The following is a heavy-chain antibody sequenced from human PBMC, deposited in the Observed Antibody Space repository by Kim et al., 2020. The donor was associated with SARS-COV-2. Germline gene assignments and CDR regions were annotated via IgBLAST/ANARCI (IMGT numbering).Heavy chain of an antibody. CDR1: GFTFSSYL. D-gene: IGHD3-16*01. J-gene: IGHJ4*02. V-gene: IGHV3-7*04. Sequence: GGSLRLSCVASGFTFSSYLMSWVRQAPGKGLEWVATIKQDGSEKYYVDSVKGRFTISRDNAKNSLYLETNSLRAEDTAVYFCARGNALAYCGQGTLVTVS. CDR3: ARGNALAY. CDR2: IKQDGSEK.